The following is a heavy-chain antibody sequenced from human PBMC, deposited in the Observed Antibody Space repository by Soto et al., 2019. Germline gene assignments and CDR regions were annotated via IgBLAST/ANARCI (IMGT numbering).Heavy chain of an antibody. D-gene: IGHD3-10*01. V-gene: IGHV3-20*01. Sequence: EVQLVESGGGVVRPGGSLRLSCAASGFTFDDYGMSWVRQAPGKGLEWVSGINWNGGSTGYADSVKGRFTISRDNAKNSLYLQMNSLRAEDTALYHCARVALGVSMVRGRGTYYYMDVWGKGTTVTVSS. J-gene: IGHJ6*03. CDR2: INWNGGST. CDR1: GFTFDDYG. CDR3: ARVALGVSMVRGRGTYYYMDV.